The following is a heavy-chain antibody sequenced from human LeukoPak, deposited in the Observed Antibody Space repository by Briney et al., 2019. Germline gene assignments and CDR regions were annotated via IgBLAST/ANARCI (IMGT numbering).Heavy chain of an antibody. CDR1: GFIFSNYA. Sequence: GGSLRLSCAASGFIFSNYAMSWVRQPPGKGLEWISGINWKGDTTHYADSVKGRFTISRDNAKNSLYLQMNSLRAEDTAVYYCARDQVDYYFDYWGQGTLVTVSS. CDR2: INWKGDTT. CDR3: ARDQVDYYFDY. V-gene: IGHV3-20*04. J-gene: IGHJ4*02.